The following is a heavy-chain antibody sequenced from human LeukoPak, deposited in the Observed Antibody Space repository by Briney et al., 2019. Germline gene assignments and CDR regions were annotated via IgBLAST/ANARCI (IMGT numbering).Heavy chain of an antibody. V-gene: IGHV4-31*03. CDR3: ARGWGWFEP. D-gene: IGHD3-16*01. J-gene: IGHJ5*02. Sequence: SETLSLTCTVSGGFLNSGGYYWTWIRQLPGKGLDWIGSIYYSGTTSYNSSLKSRVTMSVDASKNQFSLNLISMTAADTAVYYCARGWGWFEPWGQGTLVTVSS. CDR2: IYYSGTT. CDR1: GGFLNSGGYY.